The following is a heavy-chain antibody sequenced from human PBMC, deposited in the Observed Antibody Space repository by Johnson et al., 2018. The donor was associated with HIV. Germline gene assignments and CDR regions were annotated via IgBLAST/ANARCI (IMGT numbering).Heavy chain of an antibody. J-gene: IGHJ3*02. Sequence: VQLVESGGGLIQPGGSLRLSCEASGFTVRSNYISWVRQAPGKGLEWVSVIYSGGDTYYTDSVKGRFTISRDNAKTSLFLRMNSLRAEDSAIYYCAKDVGNYWPNAFDIGGQGTMVTVSS. CDR3: AKDVGNYWPNAFDI. D-gene: IGHD3-22*01. CDR1: GFTVRSNY. V-gene: IGHV3-66*01. CDR2: IYSGGDT.